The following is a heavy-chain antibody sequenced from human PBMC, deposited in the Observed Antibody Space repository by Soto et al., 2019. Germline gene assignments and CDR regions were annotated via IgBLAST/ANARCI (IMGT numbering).Heavy chain of an antibody. J-gene: IGHJ4*02. V-gene: IGHV4-30-4*01. CDR3: ARVLCSSTSCYLAGGGYFDY. CDR1: GGCISSGEYY. CDR2: IYYSGST. Sequence: SETLYITSTVSGGCISSGEYYWCWIRQPPGKGLEWIGYIYYSGSTYYNPSLKSRVTISVHTSKNQFSLKLSSVTAADTAVYYCARVLCSSTSCYLAGGGYFDYWGQGTLVTVSS. D-gene: IGHD2-2*01.